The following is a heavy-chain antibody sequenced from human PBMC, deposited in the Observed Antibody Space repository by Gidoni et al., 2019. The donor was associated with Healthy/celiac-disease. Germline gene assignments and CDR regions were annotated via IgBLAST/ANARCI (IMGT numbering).Heavy chain of an antibody. CDR2: IYSDGST. CDR1: GFTVSSTY. V-gene: IGHV3-66*02. J-gene: IGHJ4*02. Sequence: EVQLVESGGGLVQPGGSLSPSCAASGFTVSSTYMSWVRPAPGRGLEWVSVIYSDGSTYYADSVKGRFTISRDNSKNTLYLQMNSLRAEDTAVYYCARDGGGSCYDYWGQGTLVTVSS. CDR3: ARDGGGSCYDY. D-gene: IGHD2-15*01.